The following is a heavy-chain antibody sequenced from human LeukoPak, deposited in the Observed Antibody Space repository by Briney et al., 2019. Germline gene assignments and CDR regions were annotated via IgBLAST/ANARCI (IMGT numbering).Heavy chain of an antibody. CDR1: GFTFSSYG. D-gene: IGHD6-13*01. Sequence: GGSLRPSCAASGFTFSSYGMHWVRQAPGKGLEWVAVISYDGSNKYYADSVKGRFTISRDNSKNTLYLQMNSLRAEDTAVYYCAKHEGSSWYHRNSYFDYWGQGTLVTVSS. J-gene: IGHJ4*02. CDR2: ISYDGSNK. V-gene: IGHV3-30*18. CDR3: AKHEGSSWYHRNSYFDY.